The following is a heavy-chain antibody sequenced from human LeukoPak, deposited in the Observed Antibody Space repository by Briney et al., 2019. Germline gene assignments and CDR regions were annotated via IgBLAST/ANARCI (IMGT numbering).Heavy chain of an antibody. J-gene: IGHJ1*01. Sequence: GSLRLSCAASGFTFSSYGMHWVRQAPGKGLEWVAVISYDGSNKYYADSVKGRFTISRDNSKTTLYLQMNSLRAEDTAVYYCAKDVEYCSGGSCYPGEYFQHWGQGTLVTVSS. CDR2: ISYDGSNK. V-gene: IGHV3-30*18. D-gene: IGHD2-15*01. CDR3: AKDVEYCSGGSCYPGEYFQH. CDR1: GFTFSSYG.